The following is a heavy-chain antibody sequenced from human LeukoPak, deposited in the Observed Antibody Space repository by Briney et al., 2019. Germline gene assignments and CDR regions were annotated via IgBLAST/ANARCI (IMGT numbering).Heavy chain of an antibody. CDR2: ISWNSGSI. CDR1: GFTFDDYA. D-gene: IGHD4-17*01. Sequence: PGGSLRLSCAASGFTFDDYAMHWVRQAPGKGLEWVSGISWNSGSIGYADSVKGRFTISRDNAMNSLYLQMNSLRAEDTALYYCAKDIDDYGDYQGHFDYWGQGTLVTVSS. CDR3: AKDIDDYGDYQGHFDY. J-gene: IGHJ4*02. V-gene: IGHV3-9*01.